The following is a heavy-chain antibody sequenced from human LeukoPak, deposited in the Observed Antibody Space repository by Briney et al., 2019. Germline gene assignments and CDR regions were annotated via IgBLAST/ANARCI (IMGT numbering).Heavy chain of an antibody. CDR1: GYTFTTYG. CDR2: ISGYNGDT. D-gene: IGHD4-23*01. V-gene: IGHV1-18*01. Sequence: GASVKVSCKTSGYTFTTYGINWVRQAPGQGLEWMGRISGYNGDTKYAQKVQGRVTMTTDTSTTTAYMELSSLTSDDTAVYYCARSTVVSPSPFDYWGQGTLVTVSS. CDR3: ARSTVVSPSPFDY. J-gene: IGHJ4*02.